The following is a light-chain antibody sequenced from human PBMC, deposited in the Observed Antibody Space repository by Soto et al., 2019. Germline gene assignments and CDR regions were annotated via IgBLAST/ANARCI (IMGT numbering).Light chain of an antibody. CDR2: DAS. CDR3: QQSSNWPPIT. J-gene: IGKJ5*01. V-gene: IGKV3-11*01. CDR1: QSVRSY. Sequence: EIVLTQSPATLSLSPGERATLSCRASQSVRSYLAWYQQKPGQAPRLLIYDASNRATGIPARFSGSGSGTDFTLTISSLEPEDFAVYYCQQSSNWPPITFGQGTRLDIK.